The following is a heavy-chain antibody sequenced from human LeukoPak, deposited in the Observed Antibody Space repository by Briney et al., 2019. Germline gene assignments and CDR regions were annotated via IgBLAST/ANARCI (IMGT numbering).Heavy chain of an antibody. V-gene: IGHV3-23*01. CDR2: ISGSGGST. CDR3: AKLRESGTYFDY. Sequence: GGSLRLSCAASGFTFSSYDMSWVRQAPGKGLEWVSAISGSGGSTYYADSVKGRFTVSRDSSKNTLSLQMNSLRAEDTAVYYCAKLRESGTYFDYWGQGTLVTVPS. CDR1: GFTFSSYD. J-gene: IGHJ4*02. D-gene: IGHD1-26*01.